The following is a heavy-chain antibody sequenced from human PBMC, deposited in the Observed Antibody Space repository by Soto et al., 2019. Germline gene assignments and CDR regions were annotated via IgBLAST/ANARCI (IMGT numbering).Heavy chain of an antibody. CDR1: GFTFSSYA. CDR2: ISGSGGST. V-gene: IGHV3-23*01. Sequence: EVQLLESGGGLVQPGGSLRLSCAASGFTFSSYAMSWVRQAPGKGLEWVSAISGSGGSTYYADSVKGRFTISRDNSKNTLYLQMNSLRAEDTAVYYCAKGSRNYGGNSGWYIHWYFDLWGCGTLVTVSS. D-gene: IGHD4-17*01. CDR3: AKGSRNYGGNSGWYIHWYFDL. J-gene: IGHJ2*01.